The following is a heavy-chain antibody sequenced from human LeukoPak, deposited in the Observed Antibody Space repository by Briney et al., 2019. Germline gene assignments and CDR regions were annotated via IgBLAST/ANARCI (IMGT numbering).Heavy chain of an antibody. CDR2: VGNDEKTK. CDR1: GFTVSSNY. D-gene: IGHD1-26*01. V-gene: IGHV3-33*08. Sequence: GGSLRLSCAASGFTVSSNYMSWVRQAPGKGLEWVAVVGNDEKTKFYADSLKGRFTVSRDNSKNTVYLQMNSQRDEDTAVYYCAREKQSGGTPFDYWGQGSLVTVSS. CDR3: AREKQSGGTPFDY. J-gene: IGHJ4*02.